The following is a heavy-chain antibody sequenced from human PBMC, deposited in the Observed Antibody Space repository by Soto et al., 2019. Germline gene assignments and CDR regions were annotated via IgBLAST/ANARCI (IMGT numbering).Heavy chain of an antibody. CDR2: IYYSGST. J-gene: IGHJ6*02. D-gene: IGHD1-26*01. CDR1: GGSISSGDYY. Sequence: SETLSLTCTVSGGSISSGDYYWSWIRQPPGKGLEWIGYIYYSGSTYYNPSLKSRVTISVDTSKTQFSLKLSSVTAADTAVYYCARELTGTYPYYYGMDVWGQGTTVTVSS. CDR3: ARELTGTYPYYYGMDV. V-gene: IGHV4-30-4*01.